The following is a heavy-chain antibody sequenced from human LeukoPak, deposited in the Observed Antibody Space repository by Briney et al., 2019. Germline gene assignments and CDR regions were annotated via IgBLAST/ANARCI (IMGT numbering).Heavy chain of an antibody. D-gene: IGHD3-10*01. Sequence: SETLSLTCTVSGGSISSSSYYWGWIRQPPGKGLEWIGSIYYSGSTYYNPSLKSRVTISVDTSKNQFSLKLSSVTAADTAVYYCARDHMVRGVIGHWGQGTLVTVSS. CDR2: IYYSGST. CDR3: ARDHMVRGVIGH. V-gene: IGHV4-39*07. J-gene: IGHJ4*02. CDR1: GGSISSSSYY.